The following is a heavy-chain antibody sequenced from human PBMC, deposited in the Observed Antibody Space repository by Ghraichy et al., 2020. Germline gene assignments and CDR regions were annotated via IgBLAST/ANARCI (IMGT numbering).Heavy chain of an antibody. Sequence: SQTLSLTCTVSGGSISSYYWSWIRQPAGKGLEWIGRIYTSGSTNYNPSLKSRVTMSVDTSKNQFSLKLSSVTAADTAVYYCARDGVVVPAAIRDQAFYYYYGMDVWGQGTTVTVSS. CDR1: GGSISSYY. J-gene: IGHJ6*02. CDR2: IYTSGST. V-gene: IGHV4-4*07. CDR3: ARDGVVVPAAIRDQAFYYYYGMDV. D-gene: IGHD2-2*02.